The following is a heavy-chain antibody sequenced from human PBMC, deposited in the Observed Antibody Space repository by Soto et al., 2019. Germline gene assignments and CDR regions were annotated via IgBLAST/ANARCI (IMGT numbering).Heavy chain of an antibody. V-gene: IGHV1-3*01. D-gene: IGHD3-3*01. CDR1: GYTFTSYA. CDR3: ARDRQTIFGVVITQDPYYYYGMDV. Sequence: AASVKVSCKASGYTFTSYAMHWVRQAPGQRLEWMGWINAGNGNTKYSQKFQGRVTITRDTSASTAYMELSSLRSEDTAVYYCARDRQTIFGVVITQDPYYYYGMDVWGQGTTVTVSS. J-gene: IGHJ6*02. CDR2: INAGNGNT.